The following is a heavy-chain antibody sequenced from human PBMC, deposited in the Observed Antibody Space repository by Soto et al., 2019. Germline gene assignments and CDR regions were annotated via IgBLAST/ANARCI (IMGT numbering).Heavy chain of an antibody. D-gene: IGHD3-10*01. Sequence: GGSLRLSCAASGFTFSSYGMHWVRQAPGKGLEWVAVISYDGSNKYYADSVKGRFTISRDNSKNTLYLQMNSLRAEDTAVYYCAKDGASYYYYGMDVWGQGTTVTVSS. CDR2: ISYDGSNK. CDR1: GFTFSSYG. V-gene: IGHV3-30*18. CDR3: AKDGASYYYYGMDV. J-gene: IGHJ6*02.